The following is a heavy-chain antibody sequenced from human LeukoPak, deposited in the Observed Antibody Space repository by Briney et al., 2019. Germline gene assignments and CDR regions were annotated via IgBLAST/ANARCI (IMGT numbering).Heavy chain of an antibody. V-gene: IGHV3-33*01. J-gene: IGHJ4*02. Sequence: GESLRLSCEASGFTFNTHGMHWVRQAPGKGLEWVAVIWFDGINKVYADSVKGRFTISRDNSKNMLYLQMNTLRADDTAVYYCARDLSPDTAAGRYYFDFWGQGTLVTVSS. CDR1: GFTFNTHG. CDR3: ARDLSPDTAAGRYYFDF. D-gene: IGHD6-13*01. CDR2: IWFDGINK.